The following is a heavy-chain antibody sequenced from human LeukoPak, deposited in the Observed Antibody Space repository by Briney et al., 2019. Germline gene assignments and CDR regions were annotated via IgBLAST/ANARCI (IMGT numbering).Heavy chain of an antibody. V-gene: IGHV3-66*01. Sequence: GRSLRLPCAASGFSVSSNYMSWVRQAPGKRLEWVSIIYSSGTTHSADSVRGRFTISGDNSKNTLYLQMSSLRAEDTAVYYCARAARGYYFDYWGQGTLVTVSS. D-gene: IGHD3-10*01. CDR1: GFSVSSNY. J-gene: IGHJ4*02. CDR3: ARAARGYYFDY. CDR2: IYSSGTT.